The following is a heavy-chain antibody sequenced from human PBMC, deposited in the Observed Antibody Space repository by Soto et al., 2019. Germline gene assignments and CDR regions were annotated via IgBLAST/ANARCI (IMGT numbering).Heavy chain of an antibody. CDR1: GASISGGDYY. Sequence: QVQLQESGPGLVKPSQTLSLTCTVSGASISGGDYYWTWIRQPPGKGLEWIGSIYYTGNTYSNPPLESRLSISVDPDNNQFALRLTAVTAPDTAIYYCARATYESSTYYIDYWGQGTLVTVSS. D-gene: IGHD2-2*01. CDR3: ARATYESSTYYIDY. V-gene: IGHV4-30-4*01. CDR2: IYYTGNT. J-gene: IGHJ4*02.